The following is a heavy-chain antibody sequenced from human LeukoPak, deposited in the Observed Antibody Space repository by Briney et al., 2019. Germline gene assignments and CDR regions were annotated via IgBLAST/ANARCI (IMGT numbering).Heavy chain of an antibody. J-gene: IGHJ6*03. V-gene: IGHV1-2*02. D-gene: IGHD3-10*01. Sequence: ASVKVSCKASGYTFTGYYMHWVRQAPGQGLEWMGWINPNSGGTNYAQKFQGRVTMTRDTSISTAYMELSRLRSDDTAVYYCARGNYYGSGSTRAQYYHYYMDVWGKGTTVTISS. CDR2: INPNSGGT. CDR1: GYTFTGYY. CDR3: ARGNYYGSGSTRAQYYHYYMDV.